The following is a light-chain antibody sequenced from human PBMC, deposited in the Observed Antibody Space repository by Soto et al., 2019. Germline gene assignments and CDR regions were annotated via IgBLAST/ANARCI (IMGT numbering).Light chain of an antibody. CDR2: DAS. Sequence: DLQMSQSPSSLSASVGDRVAISCRASQSIVTYLNWYLQKPGKAPKFLIYDASTLENGVPTRFSGTGSGTDFTLTISSLQPEDVATYYCQKYDSAPRTFGQGTKVDIK. CDR1: QSIVTY. V-gene: IGKV1-27*01. CDR3: QKYDSAPRT. J-gene: IGKJ1*01.